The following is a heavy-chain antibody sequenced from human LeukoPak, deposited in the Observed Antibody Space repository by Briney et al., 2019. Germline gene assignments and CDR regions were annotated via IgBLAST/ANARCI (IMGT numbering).Heavy chain of an antibody. CDR2: ISSRGSNI. J-gene: IGHJ5*02. V-gene: IGHV3-11*04. D-gene: IGHD2-2*01. CDR3: ARGAYCRTISCYGVLNWFDP. CDR1: EFTFTDYY. Sequence: GGSLRLSCVPSEFTFTDYYMTWIPHAPEKGREWVSSISSRGSNIYYADSVKGRFTISRDNAKNSLSLQMNSLRAEDTAVYYWARGAYCRTISCYGVLNWFDPWGQGTLVTVSS.